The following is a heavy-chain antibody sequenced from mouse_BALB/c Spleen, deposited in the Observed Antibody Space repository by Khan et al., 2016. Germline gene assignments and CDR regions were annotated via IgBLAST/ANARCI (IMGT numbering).Heavy chain of an antibody. D-gene: IGHD2-4*01. Sequence: QIQLVQSGPELQKPGETVRISCKASGYTFTTDGMQWVQKMPGKGLKWIGWINTHSGVPKYAEDFKGRFAFSLETSASTAYLQISNLKNEDTATCVWSEIYYDYEGYAMVYWAQGPSVTFSS. CDR3: SEIYYDYEGYAMVY. J-gene: IGHJ4*01. V-gene: IGHV9-4*02. CDR1: GYTFTTDG. CDR2: INTHSGVP.